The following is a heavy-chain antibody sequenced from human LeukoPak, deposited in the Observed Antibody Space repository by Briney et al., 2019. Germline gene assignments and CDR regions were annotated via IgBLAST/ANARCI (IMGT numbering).Heavy chain of an antibody. Sequence: SVKVSCKASGGTFSSYAISWVRQAPGQGLEWMGGIIPIFGTANYAQKFQGRVTITTGESTSTAYMELSSLRSEDTAVYYCARGDYKGIDAFDIWGQGTMVTVSS. D-gene: IGHD4-11*01. V-gene: IGHV1-69*05. CDR1: GGTFSSYA. CDR2: IIPIFGTA. CDR3: ARGDYKGIDAFDI. J-gene: IGHJ3*02.